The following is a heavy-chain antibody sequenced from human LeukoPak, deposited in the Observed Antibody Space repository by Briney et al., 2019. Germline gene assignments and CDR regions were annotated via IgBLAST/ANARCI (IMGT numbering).Heavy chain of an antibody. CDR1: GFTFSSYE. Sequence: PGGSLRLSCAASGFTFSSYEMNWVRQAPGKGLEWVSYISSSGSTIYYADSVKGRFTISRDNAKNSLYLQMNSLRAEDTAVYYCARVYRRDGYNLLYFDYWGQGTLVTVSS. CDR2: ISSSGSTI. J-gene: IGHJ4*02. D-gene: IGHD5-24*01. CDR3: ARVYRRDGYNLLYFDY. V-gene: IGHV3-48*03.